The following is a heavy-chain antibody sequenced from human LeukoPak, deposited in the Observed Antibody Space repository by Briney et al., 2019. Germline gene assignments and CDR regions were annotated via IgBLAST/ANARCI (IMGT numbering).Heavy chain of an antibody. CDR3: ARSGYRSGWN. V-gene: IGHV3-66*01. CDR1: GFTVSTND. J-gene: IGHJ4*02. Sequence: GGSLRLSCAASGFTVSTNDMSWVRQVSGKGLEWVSVIYTGGSTYHADSVKGRFTISRDNSKNMLYLQTNSLRAEDTAVYYCARSGYRSGWNWGQGTLVTVSS. D-gene: IGHD6-19*01. CDR2: IYTGGST.